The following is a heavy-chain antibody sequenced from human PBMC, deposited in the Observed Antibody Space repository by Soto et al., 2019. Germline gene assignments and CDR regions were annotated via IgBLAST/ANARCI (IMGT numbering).Heavy chain of an antibody. D-gene: IGHD2-21*01. J-gene: IGHJ5*02. Sequence: GGSLRLSGAASGFTISTYAMTWVRQAPGKGLECVSGVTGGGVQIHYADSVKGRFTISKDNSKNTLYLQMSSLRDEDTALYYCAKDAVYKDGLWLMDSWGQGTLVTVYS. CDR2: VTGGGVQI. CDR1: GFTISTYA. CDR3: AKDAVYKDGLWLMDS. V-gene: IGHV3-23*01.